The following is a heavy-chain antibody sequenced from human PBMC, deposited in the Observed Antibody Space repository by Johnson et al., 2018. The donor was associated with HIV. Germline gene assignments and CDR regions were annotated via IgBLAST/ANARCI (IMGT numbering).Heavy chain of an antibody. D-gene: IGHD1-26*01. V-gene: IGHV3-30-3*01. CDR2: ISYDGTNK. J-gene: IGHJ3*02. CDR3: AKDRLVGATGDAFDI. Sequence: QVQLVESGGGLVQPGGSLRLSCAASGFTFSNYAMHWVRQAPGKGLEWVAFISYDGTNKYYADSVKGRFTISRDNSKNTLYLQMNSLRAEDTAVYYCAKDRLVGATGDAFDIWGQGTMVTVSS. CDR1: GFTFSNYA.